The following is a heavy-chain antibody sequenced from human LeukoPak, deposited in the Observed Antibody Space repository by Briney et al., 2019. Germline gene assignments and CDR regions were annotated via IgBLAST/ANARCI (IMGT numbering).Heavy chain of an antibody. Sequence: GASVKVSCKASGYIFTSYDINWVRQATGQGLEWMGWMNPNSGNTGYAQKFQGRVTMTRNTSKSTAYMELSSLRSEDTAVYYCARGRGYSYGYDYYYYYGMDVWGQGTTVTVSS. CDR3: ARGRGYSYGYDYYYYYGMDV. D-gene: IGHD5-18*01. CDR2: MNPNSGNT. J-gene: IGHJ6*02. CDR1: GYIFTSYD. V-gene: IGHV1-8*01.